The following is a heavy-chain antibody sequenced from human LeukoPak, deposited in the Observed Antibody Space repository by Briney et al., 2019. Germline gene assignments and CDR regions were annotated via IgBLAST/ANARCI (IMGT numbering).Heavy chain of an antibody. CDR2: ISAYNVHT. CDR1: GYTFTIYG. CDR3: AREGLEPRMFDF. D-gene: IGHD1-1*01. Sequence: ASVKVSCKASGYTFTIYGISWVRQAPGQGLEWMGWISAYNVHTNYAQKLLGRVTMTTDTSTSTAYMELRSLRSDDTAVYYCAREGLEPRMFDFWGQGTLVTVSS. J-gene: IGHJ4*02. V-gene: IGHV1-18*01.